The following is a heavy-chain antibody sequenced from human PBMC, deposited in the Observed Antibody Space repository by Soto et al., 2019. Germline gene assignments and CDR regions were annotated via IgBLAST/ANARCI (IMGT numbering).Heavy chain of an antibody. CDR3: AILWFEEWYYNNGMDF. D-gene: IGHD3-10*01. V-gene: IGHV1-69*01. CDR2: IIPIFGTA. Sequence: QVKLVQSGAEVKTPGASVKVSCKASEGTFSSYAISWVRQAPGQGLECMGGIIPIFGTAHYAQKIQGRITITADESTSTAYMELSSLRSEDTGVYYCAILWFEEWYYNNGMDFWGHGTTVTVSS. J-gene: IGHJ6*02. CDR1: EGTFSSYA.